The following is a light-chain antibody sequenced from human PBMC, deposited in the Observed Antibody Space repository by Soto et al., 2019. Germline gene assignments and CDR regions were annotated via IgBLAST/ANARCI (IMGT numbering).Light chain of an antibody. CDR2: DAS. J-gene: IGKJ5*01. CDR3: QEASRIAIT. V-gene: IGKV1-5*01. CDR1: QSISSW. Sequence: DIQMTQSPSTLSASVGDRVTITCRASQSISSWLAWYQQKPGKAPKLLIYDASSLESGVPSRFSGSGSGTEFTLTITSLQPEDFATYYCQEASRIAITFGQGTRLEIK.